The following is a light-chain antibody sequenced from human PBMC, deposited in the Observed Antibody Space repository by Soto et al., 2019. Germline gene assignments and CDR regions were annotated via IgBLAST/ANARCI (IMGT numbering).Light chain of an antibody. Sequence: TVLSQSPGTLSLSPAERVTLSCRASQSVSSTNLAWYQHKPGQAPRLLIYGVYTRAPGIPDRFSGSGSGTDFTLTISRLEPEDFAVYYCQQYGSSPWTFGQGTKVDIK. CDR1: QSVSSTN. CDR3: QQYGSSPWT. V-gene: IGKV3-20*01. CDR2: GVY. J-gene: IGKJ1*01.